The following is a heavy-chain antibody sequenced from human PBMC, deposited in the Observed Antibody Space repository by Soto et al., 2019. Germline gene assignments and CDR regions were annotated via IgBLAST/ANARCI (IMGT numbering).Heavy chain of an antibody. J-gene: IGHJ3*02. D-gene: IGHD1-26*01. V-gene: IGHV1-69*02. CDR1: GDTFSSYT. CDR3: AAGGPGAFDI. Sequence: QVQLVQSGAEVKKPGSSVKVSCKASGDTFSSYTISWVRQAPGQGLEWMGRIIPILDIANYAQKFQGRVTITADKSTSTAYMELSRLGSEDTAVYYCAAGGPGAFDIWGKGTMVTVSS. CDR2: IIPILDIA.